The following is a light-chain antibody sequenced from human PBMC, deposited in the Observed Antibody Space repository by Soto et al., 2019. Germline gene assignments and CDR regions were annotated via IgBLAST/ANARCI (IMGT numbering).Light chain of an antibody. Sequence: DIQMTQSPSVVSASVGDTVTVTCRASQGITTFLAWFRQRPGRVPERLIYGASSLQSGVPSRFSGRGSGTGFTLTISSLQPEDFGIYYCLQHNSYPYTFGPGTKVDIK. V-gene: IGKV1-17*03. CDR1: QGITTF. CDR3: LQHNSYPYT. J-gene: IGKJ2*01. CDR2: GAS.